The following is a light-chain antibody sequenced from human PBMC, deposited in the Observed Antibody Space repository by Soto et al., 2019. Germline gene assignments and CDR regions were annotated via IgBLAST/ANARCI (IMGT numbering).Light chain of an antibody. Sequence: DIQMTQSPSSLSASVGDRVTITCRASQAISNYLAWYQQKPGKVPQLLMYAASTLQPGDPSRFSGSRSGTDFTLTISSLLPADVATYYYQKYNSAPWTFGQGTKVEIK. CDR1: QAISNY. CDR2: AAS. CDR3: QKYNSAPWT. V-gene: IGKV1-27*01. J-gene: IGKJ1*01.